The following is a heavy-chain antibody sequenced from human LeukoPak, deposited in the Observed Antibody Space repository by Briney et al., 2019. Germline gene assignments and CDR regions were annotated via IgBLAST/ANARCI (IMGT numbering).Heavy chain of an antibody. J-gene: IGHJ4*02. V-gene: IGHV4-34*01. Sequence: PSETLSLTCAVYGGSFSTYYWSWIRQPPGKGLEWIGEINHTGSTNYNPSLKSRVTISVDTSKNQFSLKLSSVTAADTAVYYCARDLPIRGFDYWGQGTLVTVSS. CDR3: ARDLPIRGFDY. CDR2: INHTGST. CDR1: GGSFSTYY.